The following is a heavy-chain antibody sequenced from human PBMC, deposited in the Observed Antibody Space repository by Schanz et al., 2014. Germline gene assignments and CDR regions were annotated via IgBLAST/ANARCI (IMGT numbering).Heavy chain of an antibody. J-gene: IGHJ4*02. CDR3: ARDKGGLIPFDY. D-gene: IGHD2-15*01. Sequence: QVQLLESGGGLFKPGGSLRLSCAGSGFTFADYYMTWIRQAPGKGLEWISYVSSYDTTVSYADSVKGRFTISRDNAKNSLYLQMNSLRAEDTAVYYCARDKGGLIPFDYWGQGTLVAVSS. CDR1: GFTFADYY. CDR2: VSSYDTTV. V-gene: IGHV3-11*04.